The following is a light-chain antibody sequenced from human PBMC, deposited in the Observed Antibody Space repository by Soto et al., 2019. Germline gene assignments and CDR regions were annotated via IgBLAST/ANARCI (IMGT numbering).Light chain of an antibody. V-gene: IGKV2-28*01. CDR3: METLQTHT. CDR2: LGS. Sequence: DIVMTQSPLSLPVTPGEPASISCRSSQSLLHSNGYNYLDWYLQKPWQSPQVLIYLGSNRASGVPDRFSGSGSGTDFTLKISRVEAEDVGVYYCMETLQTHTFGQGTKLEI. J-gene: IGKJ2*01. CDR1: QSLLHSNGYNY.